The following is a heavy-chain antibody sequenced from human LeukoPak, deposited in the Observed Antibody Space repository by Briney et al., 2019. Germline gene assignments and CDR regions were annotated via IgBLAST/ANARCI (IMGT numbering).Heavy chain of an antibody. CDR2: IKQDGSEK. Sequence: GGSLRLSCAASGFIFSGYWMSWVRQAPGKGLEWVANIKQDGSEKYYVDSVKGRFTISRDNAQNSLYLQMNSLRAEDTAVYYCARVWGYYDSSEDYWGQGTLVTVSS. D-gene: IGHD3-22*01. CDR3: ARVWGYYDSSEDY. V-gene: IGHV3-7*01. J-gene: IGHJ4*02. CDR1: GFIFSGYW.